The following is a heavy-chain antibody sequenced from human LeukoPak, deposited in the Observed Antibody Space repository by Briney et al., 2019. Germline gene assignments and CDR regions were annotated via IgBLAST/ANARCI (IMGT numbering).Heavy chain of an antibody. CDR2: IPYDGSNK. CDR1: GFSFSGYG. Sequence: GRSLRLSCAASGFSFSGYGMHWVRQAPGKGLEWVAFIPYDGSNKYYADSVKGRFTISRDNSKNTLYLQMNSLRAEDTAVYYCALMVYATGPYWGQGTLVTVSS. CDR3: ALMVYATGPY. J-gene: IGHJ4*02. D-gene: IGHD2-8*01. V-gene: IGHV3-30*02.